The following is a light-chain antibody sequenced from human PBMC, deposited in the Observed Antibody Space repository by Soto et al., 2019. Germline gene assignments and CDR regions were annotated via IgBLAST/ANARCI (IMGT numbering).Light chain of an antibody. CDR1: SSDVGGYNY. V-gene: IGLV2-14*01. J-gene: IGLJ2*01. CDR2: EVS. CDR3: SSYTSSSTLV. Sequence: QSVLTQPASVSGSPGQSITISCTGTSSDVGGYNYVSWYQQHPGKAPKLMIYEVSNRPSGVSNRFSGSKSGNTASLTISWLQAEDEADYYCSSYTSSSTLVFGGGTKVTAL.